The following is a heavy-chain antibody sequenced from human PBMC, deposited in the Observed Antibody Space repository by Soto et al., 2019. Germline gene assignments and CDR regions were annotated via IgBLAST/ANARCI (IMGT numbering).Heavy chain of an antibody. CDR1: GFTFSSYW. Sequence: EVQLVESGGGLVQPGGSLRLSCAASGFTFSSYWMHWVRQAPGKGLVWVSRINSDGSSTSYADSVKGRFTISRDNAKNTLYLQMNSLRAEDTAVYDCARVPTIAARAWFDPWGQGTLVTVSS. D-gene: IGHD6-6*01. CDR3: ARVPTIAARAWFDP. J-gene: IGHJ5*02. V-gene: IGHV3-74*01. CDR2: INSDGSST.